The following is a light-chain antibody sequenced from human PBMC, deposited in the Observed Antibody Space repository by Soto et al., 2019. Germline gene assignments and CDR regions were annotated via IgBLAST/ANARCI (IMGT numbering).Light chain of an antibody. CDR1: SSDVGGYNY. J-gene: IGLJ1*01. CDR3: CSYAGSYPLYV. V-gene: IGLV2-11*01. CDR2: DVS. Sequence: QSVLTQPRSVSGSPGQSVTISCTGTSSDVGGYNYVSWYQQHPGKAPKLMIYDVSKRPSGVPDRFSGSKSGSTASLTISGLQAEDEADYYCCSYAGSYPLYVFGTGTKVTVL.